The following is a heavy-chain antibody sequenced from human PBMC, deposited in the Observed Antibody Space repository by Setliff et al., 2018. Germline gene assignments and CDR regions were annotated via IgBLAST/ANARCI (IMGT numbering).Heavy chain of an antibody. CDR3: AREARMGCFDY. V-gene: IGHV3-20*04. CDR2: INWNGVKT. CDR1: GFTFDDYG. Sequence: GGSLRLSCAASGFTFDDYGMSWVRQAPGKGLEWVSGINWNGVKTDYAESLKGRFAISRDNAKNSLYPQMNSLRAEDTALYYCAREARMGCFDYWGQGTPVTVSS. D-gene: IGHD6-19*01. J-gene: IGHJ4*02.